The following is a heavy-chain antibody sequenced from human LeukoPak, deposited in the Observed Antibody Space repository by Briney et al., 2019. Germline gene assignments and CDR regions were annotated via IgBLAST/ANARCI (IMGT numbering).Heavy chain of an antibody. CDR3: ARGGSSSVYFNY. CDR2: ISCDGSNK. Sequence: GGSLRLSCAASGFTFSSYAMHWVRQAPGKGLEWVAVISCDGSNKYYADSVKGRFTISRDNSKSTLYLQMNSLRAEDTAVYYCARGGSSSVYFNYWGQGTLVTVSS. J-gene: IGHJ4*02. CDR1: GFTFSSYA. V-gene: IGHV3-30*01. D-gene: IGHD6-6*01.